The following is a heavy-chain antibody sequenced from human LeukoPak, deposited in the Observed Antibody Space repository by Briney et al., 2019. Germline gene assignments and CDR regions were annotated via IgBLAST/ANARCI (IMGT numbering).Heavy chain of an antibody. Sequence: SETLSLTCSVYGVSVSGGSYDWSWIRQPPGKGLEWIGYIYYSGSTNNNPSLKNRATISVDTSENQFSLKLSSATAADTAVYDCAREYGPGNCRYLIWFDPWGERILVTVSS. D-gene: IGHD3-10*01. V-gene: IGHV4-61*01. CDR3: AREYGPGNCRYLIWFDP. J-gene: IGHJ5*02. CDR1: GVSVSGGSYD. CDR2: IYYSGST.